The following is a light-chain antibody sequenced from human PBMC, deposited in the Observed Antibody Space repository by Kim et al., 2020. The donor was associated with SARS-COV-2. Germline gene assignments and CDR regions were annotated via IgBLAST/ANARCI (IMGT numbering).Light chain of an antibody. CDR2: AAS. CDR1: QSIRNC. V-gene: IGKV1-39*01. CDR3: QQSYSMWT. J-gene: IGKJ1*01. Sequence: SASVGDRVTITCRASQSIRNCLNWYQQKPGKAPKLLIYAASTLQSGVPSRFSGSGSGTDFTLTISSLQPDDLATYYCQQSYSMWTFGQGTKVEIK.